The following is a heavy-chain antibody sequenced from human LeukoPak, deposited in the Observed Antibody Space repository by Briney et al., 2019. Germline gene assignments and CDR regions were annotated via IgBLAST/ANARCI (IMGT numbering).Heavy chain of an antibody. CDR3: AKGRGYNYGYIFGYFDY. CDR1: GFTFSSYG. V-gene: IGHV3-23*01. D-gene: IGHD5-18*01. Sequence: GGSLRLSCAASGFTFSSYGMHWVRQAPGKGLEWVSGVSGGGGSTYYADSVKGRFTISRDNSKNTLYVQMNTLSAEDTAVYYCAKGRGYNYGYIFGYFDYWGQGTLVTVSS. CDR2: VSGGGGST. J-gene: IGHJ4*02.